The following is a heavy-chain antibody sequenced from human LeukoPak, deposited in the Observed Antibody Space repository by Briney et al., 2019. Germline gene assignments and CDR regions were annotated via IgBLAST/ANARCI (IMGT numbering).Heavy chain of an antibody. Sequence: GGSLRLSCAASGFTFGSFSMTWVRQAPGKGLEWVSTISSSGSGTYIYYADSVKGRFTISRDNAKNSLYLQMNSLRAEDTAVYYCARDPGRSGGSCYSDYWGQGTLVTVSS. D-gene: IGHD2-15*01. J-gene: IGHJ4*02. CDR1: GFTFGSFS. CDR2: ISSSGSGTYI. CDR3: ARDPGRSGGSCYSDY. V-gene: IGHV3-21*01.